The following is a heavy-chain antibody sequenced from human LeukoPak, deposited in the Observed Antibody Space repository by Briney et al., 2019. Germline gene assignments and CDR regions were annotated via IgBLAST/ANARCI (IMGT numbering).Heavy chain of an antibody. D-gene: IGHD1-14*01. CDR3: ATETNGRHYDY. V-gene: IGHV3-21*06. J-gene: IGHJ4*02. Sequence: GGSLRLSCTASGLTFSTSGFNWVRQAPGKGLEWFASIGPTGSDRYHADSIKGRFTISRDNANNFLYLQMNSLRAEDTAVYYCATETNGRHYDYWGQGTLLTVSS. CDR2: IGPTGSDR. CDR1: GLTFSTSG.